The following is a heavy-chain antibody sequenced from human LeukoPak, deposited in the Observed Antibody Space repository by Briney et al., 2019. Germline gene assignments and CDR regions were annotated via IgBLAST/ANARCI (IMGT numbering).Heavy chain of an antibody. CDR2: IYTSGST. Sequence: PSETLSLTCTVSGGSISSYYWSWIRQPAGKGLEWIGRIYTSGSTNYNPSLKSRVTMSVDTSKNQFSLKLSSVTAADTAVYYCARDRRIAAAGYPFEYWGQGTLVTVSS. J-gene: IGHJ4*02. CDR3: ARDRRIAAAGYPFEY. CDR1: GGSISSYY. V-gene: IGHV4-4*07. D-gene: IGHD6-13*01.